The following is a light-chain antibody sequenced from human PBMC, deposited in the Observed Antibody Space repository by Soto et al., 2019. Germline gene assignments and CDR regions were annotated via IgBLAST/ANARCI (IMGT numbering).Light chain of an antibody. V-gene: IGLV2-23*01. CDR1: SSDIGSYNL. J-gene: IGLJ2*01. Sequence: QSVLTQPASVSGSPGQSITISCTGTSSDIGSYNLVSWYRHHPGKAPKLIIYEASKRPPGVSNRFSASTSGSTASLTISGLQAEDESDYYCCSYAGSNTVVFGGGTQLTVL. CDR2: EAS. CDR3: CSYAGSNTVV.